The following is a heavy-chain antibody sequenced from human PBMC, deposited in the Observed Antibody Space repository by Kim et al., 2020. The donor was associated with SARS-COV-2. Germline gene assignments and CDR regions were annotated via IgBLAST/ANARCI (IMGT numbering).Heavy chain of an antibody. J-gene: IGHJ5*02. CDR1: GFTFSSYS. V-gene: IGHV3-21*01. CDR3: ARDLLLWFGDRWFDP. Sequence: GGSLRLSCAASGFTFSSYSMNWVRQAPGKGLEWVSSISSSSSYIYYADSVKGRFTISRDNAKNSLYLQMNSLRAEDTAVYYCARDLLLWFGDRWFDPWGQGTLVTVSS. D-gene: IGHD3-10*01. CDR2: ISSSSSYI.